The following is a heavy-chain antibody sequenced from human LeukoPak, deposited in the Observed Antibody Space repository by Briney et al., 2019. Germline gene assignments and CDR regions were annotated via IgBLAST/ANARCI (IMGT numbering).Heavy chain of an antibody. J-gene: IGHJ4*02. CDR2: ITSTGTHI. CDR1: GFTFSDCN. D-gene: IGHD6-19*01. Sequence: PGGSLRLSCAASGFTFSDCNMNWVRQAPGKGLEWVSSITSTGTHIYYADSVRGRFTISRDNAKNSLYLQMISLRAEDTAVYYCGRGSQWASGVTDFWGQGTLVTVSS. V-gene: IGHV3-21*01. CDR3: GRGSQWASGVTDF.